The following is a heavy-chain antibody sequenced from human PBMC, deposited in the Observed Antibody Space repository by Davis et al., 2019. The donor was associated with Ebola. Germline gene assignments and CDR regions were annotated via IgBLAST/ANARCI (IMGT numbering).Heavy chain of an antibody. CDR1: VGTFSSYA. J-gene: IGHJ6*02. V-gene: IGHV1-69*13. Sequence: SVKVSCKASVGTFSSYAISWVRQAPGQGLEWMGGIIPIFGTANYAQKFQGRVTITADESTSTAYMELSSLRSEDTAVYYCATASGIVVSYSYGMDVWGQGTTVTVSS. CDR3: ATASGIVVSYSYGMDV. D-gene: IGHD1-26*01. CDR2: IIPIFGTA.